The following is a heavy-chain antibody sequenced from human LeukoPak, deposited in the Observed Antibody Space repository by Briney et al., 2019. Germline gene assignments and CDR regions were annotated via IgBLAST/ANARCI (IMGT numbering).Heavy chain of an antibody. CDR3: ARDLGQQLVHWFDP. Sequence: ASVKVSCKASGYTFTGYYMHWVRQAPGQGLEWMGWINPNSGGTNYAQKFQGRVTVTRDTSISTAYMELSRLRSDDTAVYYCARDLGQQLVHWFDPWGQGTLVTVSS. J-gene: IGHJ5*02. V-gene: IGHV1-2*02. D-gene: IGHD6-13*01. CDR2: INPNSGGT. CDR1: GYTFTGYY.